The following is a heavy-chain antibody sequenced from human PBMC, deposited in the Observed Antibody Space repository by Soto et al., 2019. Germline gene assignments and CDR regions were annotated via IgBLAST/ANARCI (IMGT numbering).Heavy chain of an antibody. CDR3: AKGGAWELLPFDY. Sequence: EVQLLESGGGLVQPGGSLRLSCAASGFTFSSYAMSWVRQAPGKGLEWVSAISGSGGSTYYADSVKGRFTISRDNSKNTVYLQMHSLRAEDTAVYYCAKGGAWELLPFDYWGQGTLVTVSS. CDR2: ISGSGGST. V-gene: IGHV3-23*01. D-gene: IGHD1-26*01. CDR1: GFTFSSYA. J-gene: IGHJ4*02.